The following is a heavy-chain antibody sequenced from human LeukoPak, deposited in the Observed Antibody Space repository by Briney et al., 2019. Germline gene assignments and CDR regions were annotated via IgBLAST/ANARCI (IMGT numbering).Heavy chain of an antibody. CDR1: GFTFCSYE. Sequence: GGSLRLSCAASGFTFCSYEMNWVRQAPGKGLEWVSYISSSGSTIYYADSVKGRFTISRDNAKNSLYLQMNSLRAEDTAVYYCARSSYRSFDYWGQGTLVTVSS. V-gene: IGHV3-48*03. D-gene: IGHD1-26*01. CDR3: ARSSYRSFDY. J-gene: IGHJ4*02. CDR2: ISSSGSTI.